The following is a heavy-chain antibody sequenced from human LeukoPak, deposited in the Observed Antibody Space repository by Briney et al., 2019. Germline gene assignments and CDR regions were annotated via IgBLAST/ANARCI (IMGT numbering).Heavy chain of an antibody. Sequence: GGSLRLSCAASGFPFSSYGMSWVRQAPGKGLEWVSAVSGGGGGTYYADSVKGRFTISRDNSKNTLYLQMSSLRAEDTAVYYCVRDRTRENFDYWGQGTLVTVSS. V-gene: IGHV3-23*01. CDR1: GFPFSSYG. J-gene: IGHJ4*02. D-gene: IGHD1-1*01. CDR3: VRDRTRENFDY. CDR2: VSGGGGGT.